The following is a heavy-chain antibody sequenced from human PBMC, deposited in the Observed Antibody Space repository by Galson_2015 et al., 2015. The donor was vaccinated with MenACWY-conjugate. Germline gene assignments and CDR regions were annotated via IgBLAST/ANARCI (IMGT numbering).Heavy chain of an antibody. J-gene: IGHJ5*02. V-gene: IGHV4-61*01. D-gene: IGHD5-18*01. CDR2: ISYSGSI. Sequence: LSLTCTDSGALVSGVRFYWWWNRQPPGKGLEWIGYISYSGSIKYNPSLKSRVTISVDTSKKKLPLKLSSETPADTAVYYCARQQPLNWFDPWGQGTLVTVSS. CDR1: GALVSGVRFY. CDR3: ARQQPLNWFDP.